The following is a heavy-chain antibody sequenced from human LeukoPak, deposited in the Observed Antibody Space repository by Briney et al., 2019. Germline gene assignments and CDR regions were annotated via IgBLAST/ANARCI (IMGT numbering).Heavy chain of an antibody. D-gene: IGHD3-10*01. V-gene: IGHV1-2*02. CDR1: GYTFTGYY. CDR3: ARDAPKLLWFGELLPRNAFDI. Sequence: ASVKVSCKASGYTFTGYYTHWVRQAPGQGLEWMGWINPNSGGTNYAQKFQGRVTMTRDTSISTAYMELSRLRSDDTAVYYCARDAPKLLWFGELLPRNAFDIWGQGTMVTVSS. J-gene: IGHJ3*02. CDR2: INPNSGGT.